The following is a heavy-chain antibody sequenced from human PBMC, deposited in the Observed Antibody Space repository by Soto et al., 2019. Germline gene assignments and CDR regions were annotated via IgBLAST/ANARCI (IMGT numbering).Heavy chain of an antibody. CDR1: GYTFTGYY. CDR2: INPNSGGT. J-gene: IGHJ4*02. D-gene: IGHD1-7*01. CDR3: ARGPGITGTTRIWSTPPGGDY. Sequence: QVQLVQSGAEVKKPGASVKVSCKASGYTFTGYYMHWVRQAPGQGLEWMGWINPNSGGTNYAQKFQGWVTMTRDMSISTAYMELSRLRSDDTAVYYCARGPGITGTTRIWSTPPGGDYWGQGTLVTVSS. V-gene: IGHV1-2*04.